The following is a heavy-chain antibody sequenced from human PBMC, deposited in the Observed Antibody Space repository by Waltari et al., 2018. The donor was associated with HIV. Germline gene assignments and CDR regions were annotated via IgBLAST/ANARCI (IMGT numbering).Heavy chain of an antibody. CDR2: IYYSGST. Sequence: QLQLQESGPGLVKPSETLSLTCTVSGGSISSSSYYWGWIRQPPGKGLEWIGSIYYSGSTYYNPSLKSRVTISVDTSKNQFSLKLSSVTAADTAVYYCARGREPRGYSSGRGYFDYWGQGTLVTVSS. CDR1: GGSISSSSYY. CDR3: ARGREPRGYSSGRGYFDY. J-gene: IGHJ4*02. D-gene: IGHD6-19*01. V-gene: IGHV4-39*01.